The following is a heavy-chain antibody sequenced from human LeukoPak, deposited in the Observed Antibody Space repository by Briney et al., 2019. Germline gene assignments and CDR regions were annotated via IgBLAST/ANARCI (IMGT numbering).Heavy chain of an antibody. J-gene: IGHJ5*02. CDR3: ARDYFGSGRYSPFDP. D-gene: IGHD3-10*01. Sequence: GASVKVSCKASGYTFTDHSMHWVRQAPGQGLEWMGWISPDSGGTKSAQKFQGRATMTRDTSINTAYMELRSLRSDDTAVYYCARDYFGSGRYSPFDPWGQGTLITVSS. CDR2: ISPDSGGT. V-gene: IGHV1-2*02. CDR1: GYTFTDHS.